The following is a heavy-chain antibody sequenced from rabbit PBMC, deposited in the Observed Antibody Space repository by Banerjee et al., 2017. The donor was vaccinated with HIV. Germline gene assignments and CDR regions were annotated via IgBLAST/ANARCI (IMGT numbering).Heavy chain of an antibody. CDR1: GFSFSSTYY. CDR2: IDAGSGSA. CDR3: ARDLAGIIGWNFNL. D-gene: IGHD4-1*01. J-gene: IGHJ4*01. Sequence: QSLEESGGGLVQPGASLTLACTASGFSFSSTYYMCWVRQAPGKGLEWIGCIDAGSGSAYYASWVKSRFTISRTSSTTVTLQMTSLTAADTATYFCARDLAGIIGWNFNLWGPGTLVTVS. V-gene: IGHV1S40*01.